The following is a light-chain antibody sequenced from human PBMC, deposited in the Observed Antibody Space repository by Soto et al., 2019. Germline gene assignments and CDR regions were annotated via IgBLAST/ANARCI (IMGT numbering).Light chain of an antibody. CDR2: DVS. CDR1: SSDVGGYNY. Sequence: SALTQPASVSGSPGQSITISCTGTSSDVGGYNYVSWYQQHPGKAPKLMIYDVSNRPSGVSNRFSGSKSGNTASLTISGLQAEDEADYYCSSYTSSITLFGTGTKLTVL. CDR3: SSYTSSITL. V-gene: IGLV2-14*03. J-gene: IGLJ1*01.